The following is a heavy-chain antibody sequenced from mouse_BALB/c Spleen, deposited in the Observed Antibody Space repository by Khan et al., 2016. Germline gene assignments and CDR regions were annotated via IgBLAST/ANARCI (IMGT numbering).Heavy chain of an antibody. Sequence: VQLQQSGPELMKPGASVKISCKASGYSFTSYYMHWVKQSHGKSLEWIGYIDPFNGGTSYNQKFKGKATLTVDKSSSPAYMHLSSLTSEDSAVYYCASSTQSFYAMDYWGQGTSVTVSS. CDR1: GYSFTSYY. V-gene: IGHV1S135*01. CDR2: IDPFNGGT. CDR3: ASSTQSFYAMDY. D-gene: IGHD1-1*01. J-gene: IGHJ4*01.